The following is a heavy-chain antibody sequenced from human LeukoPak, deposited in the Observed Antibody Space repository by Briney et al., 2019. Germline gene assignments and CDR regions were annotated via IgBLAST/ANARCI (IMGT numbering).Heavy chain of an antibody. D-gene: IGHD1-26*01. J-gene: IGHJ4*02. CDR1: GGTFSSYA. CDR2: IIPIFGTA. Sequence: ASVKVSCKASGGTFSSYAISWVRQAPGQGLEWMGGIIPIFGTANYAQKFQGRVTITADESTSTAYMELSSLRSEDTAVYYCARDYSPIVGATTVYWGREPWSPSPQ. V-gene: IGHV1-69*01. CDR3: ARDYSPIVGATTVY.